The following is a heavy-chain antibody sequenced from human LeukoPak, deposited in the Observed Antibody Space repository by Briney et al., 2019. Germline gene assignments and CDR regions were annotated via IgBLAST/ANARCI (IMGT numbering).Heavy chain of an antibody. CDR2: MNPNSGNT. V-gene: IGHV1-8*01. CDR1: GYTFTSYD. D-gene: IGHD2-8*01. CDR3: ARERERTYCTNGVCYYYYYGMDV. J-gene: IGHJ6*02. Sequence: AASVKVSCKASGYTFTSYDINWVRQATGQGLEWMGWMNPNSGNTGYAQKFQGRVTMTRNTSISTAYMELSSLRSEDTAVYYGARERERTYCTNGVCYYYYYGMDVWGQGTTATVSS.